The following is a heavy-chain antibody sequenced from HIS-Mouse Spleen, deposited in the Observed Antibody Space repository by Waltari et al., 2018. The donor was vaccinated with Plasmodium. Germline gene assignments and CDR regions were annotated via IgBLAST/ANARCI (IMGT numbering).Heavy chain of an antibody. CDR1: GFPFVDYS. V-gene: IGHV3-9*01. D-gene: IGHD6-6*01. J-gene: IGHJ4*02. CDR3: AKDILPSIAARLPDY. Sequence: EVQLVESGGGLVQLGRSRRLSCAASGFPFVDYSMHWVRQAPGKGLEWCSGISWNSGSIGYADSVKGRFTISRDNAKNSLYLQMNSLRAEDTALYYCAKDILPSIAARLPDYWGQGTLVTVSS. CDR2: ISWNSGSI.